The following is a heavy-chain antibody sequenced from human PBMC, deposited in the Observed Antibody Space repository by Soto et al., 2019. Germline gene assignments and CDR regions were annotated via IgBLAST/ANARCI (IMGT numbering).Heavy chain of an antibody. CDR3: ARRSTSSMAGMDV. V-gene: IGHV5-51*01. Sequence: GESLKISCKGSGYTFTAYWSGWVRQMPGKGLEWMGIIYPGDSDTRYSPSFQGQVTISVDKSISSAYLQWSSLKASDTAMYYCARRSTSSMAGMDVWGQGTTVTVSS. CDR1: GYTFTAYW. J-gene: IGHJ6*02. D-gene: IGHD6-6*01. CDR2: IYPGDSDT.